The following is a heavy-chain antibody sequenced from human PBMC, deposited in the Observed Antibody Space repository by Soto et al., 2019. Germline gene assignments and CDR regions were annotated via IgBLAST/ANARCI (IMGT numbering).Heavy chain of an antibody. Sequence: SETLSLTCAVSGGSISSGGYSWSWIRQPPGKGLEWIGYMYHSGSTYYNPSLKSRVTISIHTSKNQFSLKLSSVTAADTAVYYCARGLISGSHYSGGWYYFDSWGQGTQVTVSS. CDR1: GGSISSGGYS. CDR3: ARGLISGSHYSGGWYYFDS. D-gene: IGHD1-26*01. J-gene: IGHJ4*02. CDR2: MYHSGST. V-gene: IGHV4-30-2*01.